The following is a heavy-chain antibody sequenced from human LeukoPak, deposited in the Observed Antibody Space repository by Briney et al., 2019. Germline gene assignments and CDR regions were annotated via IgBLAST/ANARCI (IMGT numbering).Heavy chain of an antibody. Sequence: GGSLRLSCAASGFTFSSYAMSWVRNAPGKGLEWVSAISGSGGSTYYADSVKGRFTISRDNSKNTLYLQMNSLRAEDTAVYYCAKGVAADKAGNWFDPWGQGSLVTVSS. D-gene: IGHD6-13*01. V-gene: IGHV3-23*01. J-gene: IGHJ5*02. CDR1: GFTFSSYA. CDR3: AKGVAADKAGNWFDP. CDR2: ISGSGGST.